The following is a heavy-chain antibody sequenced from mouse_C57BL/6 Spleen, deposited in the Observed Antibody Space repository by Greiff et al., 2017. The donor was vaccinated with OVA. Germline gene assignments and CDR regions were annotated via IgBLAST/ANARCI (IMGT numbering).Heavy chain of an antibody. J-gene: IGHJ1*03. CDR2: IHPNSGST. CDR1: GYTFTSYW. V-gene: IGHV1-64*01. Sequence: QVQLQQPGAELVKPGASVKLSCKASGYTFTSYWMPWVKQRPGQGLEWIGMIHPNSGSTNYNEKFKRQATLTVAQSTSTAYLQLNSRTSEDSAVYYCARVEASTMVRCFDVWGTGTTVTVSS. D-gene: IGHD2-2*01. CDR3: ARVEASTMVRCFDV.